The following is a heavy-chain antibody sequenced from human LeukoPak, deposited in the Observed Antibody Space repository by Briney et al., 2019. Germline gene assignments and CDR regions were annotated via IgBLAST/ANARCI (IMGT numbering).Heavy chain of an antibody. Sequence: PGGPLRLSCAASGFTFSSYSMNWVRQAPGKGLEWVSYISSSSSTIYYADSVKGRFTISRDNAKNSLYLQMNSLRAEDTAVYYCARAHLAAVAAEIDYWGQGTLVTVSS. D-gene: IGHD6-13*01. CDR2: ISSSSSTI. J-gene: IGHJ4*02. V-gene: IGHV3-48*01. CDR1: GFTFSSYS. CDR3: ARAHLAAVAAEIDY.